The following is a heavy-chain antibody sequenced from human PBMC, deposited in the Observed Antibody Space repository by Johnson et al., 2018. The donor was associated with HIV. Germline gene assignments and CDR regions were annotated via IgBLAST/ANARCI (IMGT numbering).Heavy chain of an antibody. D-gene: IGHD6-13*01. CDR3: AKDPRSSSWYCDAFDI. J-gene: IGHJ3*02. CDR2: IYSGGST. V-gene: IGHV3-NL1*01. Sequence: QVQLVESGGGVVQPGRSLRLSCVASGFPFDDFAMHWVRLPPGKGLEWVSVIYSGGSTYYADSVKGRFTLSRDNSKNTLYLQMNSLRAEDTAVYYCAKDPRSSSWYCDAFDIWGQGTMVTVSS. CDR1: GFPFDDFA.